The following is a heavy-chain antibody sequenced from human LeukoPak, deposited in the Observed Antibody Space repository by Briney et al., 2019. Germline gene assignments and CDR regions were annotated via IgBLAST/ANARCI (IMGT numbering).Heavy chain of an antibody. CDR3: ARQRRYCSGDNCYQRTFDY. Sequence: GGSLRLSCAASGFIFNNYWISWVRQAPGEGLEWVANIKQDGSEKYYVDSVKGRFTISRDNAKNSLYLQVNSLRAEDTAVYYCARQRRYCSGDNCYQRTFDYWGQGTLVTVSS. V-gene: IGHV3-7*01. D-gene: IGHD2-15*01. CDR2: IKQDGSEK. CDR1: GFIFNNYW. J-gene: IGHJ4*02.